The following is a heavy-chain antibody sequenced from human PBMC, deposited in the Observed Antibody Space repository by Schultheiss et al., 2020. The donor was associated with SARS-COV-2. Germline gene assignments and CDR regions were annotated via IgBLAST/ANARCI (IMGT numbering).Heavy chain of an antibody. CDR3: ARVSTMAVVVDY. V-gene: IGHV4-38-2*01. J-gene: IGHJ4*02. CDR1: GYSISSGYY. CDR2: INHSGST. Sequence: SETLSLTCAVSGYSISSGYYWGWIRQPPGKGLEWIGEINHSGSTNYNPSLKSRVTISVDKSKNQFSLNLSSVTAADTAVYYCARVSTMAVVVDYWGQGTLVTVSS. D-gene: IGHD2-21*01.